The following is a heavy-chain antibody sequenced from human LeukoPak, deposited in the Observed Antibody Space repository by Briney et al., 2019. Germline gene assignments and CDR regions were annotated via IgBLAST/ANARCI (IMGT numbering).Heavy chain of an antibody. CDR3: ARTREQWQVLDY. V-gene: IGHV3-23*01. Sequence: GGSLRLSCAASGFTFSSYAMSWVRQAPGKGLEWVSAISGSGGSTYYADSVKGRFTISRGNSKNMVYLQMNSLRAEDTAVYYCARTREQWQVLDYWGQGTLVIVSS. CDR2: ISGSGGST. D-gene: IGHD6-19*01. CDR1: GFTFSSYA. J-gene: IGHJ4*02.